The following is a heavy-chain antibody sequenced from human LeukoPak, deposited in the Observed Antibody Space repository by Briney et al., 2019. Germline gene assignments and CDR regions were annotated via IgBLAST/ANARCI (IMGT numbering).Heavy chain of an antibody. CDR3: ASGGSPICFDY. V-gene: IGHV1-69*13. J-gene: IGHJ4*02. Sequence: VASVKVSCKASGYTFTSYDINWVRQAPGQGLEWMGGIIPIFGTANYAQKFQGRVTITADESTSTAYMELSSLRSEDTAVYYCASGGSPICFDYWGQGTLVTVSS. CDR1: GYTFTSYD. D-gene: IGHD1-26*01. CDR2: IIPIFGTA.